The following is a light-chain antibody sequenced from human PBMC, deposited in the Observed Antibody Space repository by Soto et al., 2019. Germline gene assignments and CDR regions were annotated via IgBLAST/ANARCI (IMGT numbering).Light chain of an antibody. Sequence: QAVVTQPPSASGTPGQGVTISCSGRSSNIGVNTVNWYQQLPVTAPKLLLYSNNLRPSGVPDRFSGPKSGTSASLAISGLQYEDEADYHCASWDDSLNGVVCGGGTQLTVL. CDR2: SNN. CDR3: ASWDDSLNGVV. J-gene: IGLJ2*01. CDR1: SSNIGVNT. V-gene: IGLV1-44*01.